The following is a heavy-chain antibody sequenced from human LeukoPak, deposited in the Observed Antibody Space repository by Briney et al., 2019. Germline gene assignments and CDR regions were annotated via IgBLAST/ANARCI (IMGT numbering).Heavy chain of an antibody. D-gene: IGHD1-20*01. CDR2: ISYSGRT. CDR1: AGSISSNNYY. V-gene: IGHV4-39*01. Sequence: SETLSLTCTVSAGSISSNNYYWGWLRQPPGKGLEWIGSISYSGRTYCNPSLKSRDTITVDTSRNQSALKVSSMSAADTAMYYCARSISGTTSDSFDYWGQGTLVTVSS. CDR3: ARSISGTTSDSFDY. J-gene: IGHJ4*02.